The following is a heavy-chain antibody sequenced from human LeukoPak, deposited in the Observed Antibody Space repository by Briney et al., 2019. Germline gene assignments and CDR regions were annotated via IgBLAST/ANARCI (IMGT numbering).Heavy chain of an antibody. J-gene: IGHJ4*02. Sequence: GASVKVSCKASGYTFSSYYVHWVRQAPGQGLEWMGMIIPSDGFTSYAQKFQGRVTMTRDPSTSTVYMELSSLRSEDTAVYYCARDKGGITMVRGVTPYYFDYWGQGTLVTVSS. V-gene: IGHV1-46*01. D-gene: IGHD3-10*01. CDR1: GYTFSSYY. CDR3: ARDKGGITMVRGVTPYYFDY. CDR2: IIPSDGFT.